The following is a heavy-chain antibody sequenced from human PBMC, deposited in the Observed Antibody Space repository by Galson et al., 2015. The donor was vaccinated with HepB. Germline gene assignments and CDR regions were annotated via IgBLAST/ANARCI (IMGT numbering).Heavy chain of an antibody. CDR3: AKEVGGSSWYYYYYYYMDV. CDR2: ISGSGGST. J-gene: IGHJ6*03. Sequence: SLRLSCAASGFTFSSYAMSWVRQAPGKGLEWVSAISGSGGSTYYADSVKGRFTISRDNSKNTLYLQMNSLRAEDTAVYYCAKEVGGSSWYYYYYYYMDVWGKGTTVTVSS. V-gene: IGHV3-23*01. D-gene: IGHD6-13*01. CDR1: GFTFSSYA.